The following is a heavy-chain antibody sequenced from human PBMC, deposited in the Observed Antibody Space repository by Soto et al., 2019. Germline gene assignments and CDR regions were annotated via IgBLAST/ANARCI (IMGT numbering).Heavy chain of an antibody. J-gene: IGHJ6*02. Sequence: QAHLEQSGAELKRPGASVKVSCKASGYTFSDFDINWLRQASGQGPEWMGWMNAKSGDTFFPLRDPGQFNMTWDPCLRTAYLEVGSLASHDTAIYYSARGNPFNYAGFDVWGQGTTVAVSS. CDR1: GYTFSDFD. D-gene: IGHD3-16*01. CDR2: MNAKSGDT. CDR3: ARGNPFNYAGFDV. V-gene: IGHV1-8*01.